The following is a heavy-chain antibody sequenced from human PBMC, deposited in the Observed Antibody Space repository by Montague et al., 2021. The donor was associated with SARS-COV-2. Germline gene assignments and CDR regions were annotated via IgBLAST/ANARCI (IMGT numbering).Heavy chain of an antibody. Sequence: PALVKPTQTLTLTCTFSGFSLSTSGMSVTWIRQPPGKAPECLAFIYWDDDKRYSPSLQSRLTITKDTSKNQMVLTMTNMDPVDTGTYYCAHRRRNYGMDVWGQGTTVTVSS. CDR1: GFSLSTSGMS. V-gene: IGHV2-5*08. J-gene: IGHJ6*02. CDR3: AHRRRNYGMDV. CDR2: IYWDDDK.